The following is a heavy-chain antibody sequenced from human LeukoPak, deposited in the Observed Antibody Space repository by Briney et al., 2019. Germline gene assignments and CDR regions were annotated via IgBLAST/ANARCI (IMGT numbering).Heavy chain of an antibody. CDR1: GGSISSNNW. V-gene: IGHV4-4*02. CDR2: IYHSGST. D-gene: IGHD3-9*01. Sequence: SGTLSLTCAVSGGSISSNNWWSWVRQPPGKGLEWIGEIYHSGSTNYNPSLKSRVTISIDKSKNQFSLKLSSVTAADTAVYYCARRLGPDYDILTGYYPPNYYFDYWGQGTLVTVSS. J-gene: IGHJ4*02. CDR3: ARRLGPDYDILTGYYPPNYYFDY.